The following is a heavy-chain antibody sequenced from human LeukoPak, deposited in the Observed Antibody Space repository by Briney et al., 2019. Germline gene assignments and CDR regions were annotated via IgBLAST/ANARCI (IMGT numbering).Heavy chain of an antibody. V-gene: IGHV3-23*01. Sequence: GGSLRLSCAVSGFGVHTFAMSWVRLAPGKGLEWLASIIKYDGRLYYADSVRGRFTITRDNSQNELYLQMNSLRADDSAIYYCAKDHSADGWPTFEYWGRGTLVTVSS. CDR1: GFGVHTFA. D-gene: IGHD5-24*01. J-gene: IGHJ4*02. CDR2: IIKYDGRL. CDR3: AKDHSADGWPTFEY.